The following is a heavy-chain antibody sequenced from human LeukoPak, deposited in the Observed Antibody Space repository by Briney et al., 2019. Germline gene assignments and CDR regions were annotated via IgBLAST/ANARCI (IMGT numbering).Heavy chain of an antibody. CDR2: IYHSGST. D-gene: IGHD7-27*01. Sequence: GSLRLSCAASGFIFDDYDMNWVRQPPGKGLEWIGEIYHSGSTNYNPSLKSRVTISVDKSKNQFSLKLSSVTAADTAVYYCARRLTGDWYYYYYMDVWGKGATVTVSS. V-gene: IGHV4-4*02. CDR3: ARRLTGDWYYYYYMDV. CDR1: GFIFDDYD. J-gene: IGHJ6*03.